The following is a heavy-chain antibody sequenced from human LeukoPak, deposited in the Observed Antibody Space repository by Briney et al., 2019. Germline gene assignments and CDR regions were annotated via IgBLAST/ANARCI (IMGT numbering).Heavy chain of an antibody. Sequence: GGSLRLACEASGFRFSDYYMTWIRQAPGVGLEWISYIVSSGDTTYYADSVKGRFTISRDNAKNSLYLQMNSLRAEDTAAYFCARGDSSSWYVGYHILDVWGQGTTVTVS. CDR1: GFRFSDYY. CDR3: ARGDSSSWYVGYHILDV. D-gene: IGHD6-13*01. CDR2: IVSSGDTT. J-gene: IGHJ6*02. V-gene: IGHV3-11*01.